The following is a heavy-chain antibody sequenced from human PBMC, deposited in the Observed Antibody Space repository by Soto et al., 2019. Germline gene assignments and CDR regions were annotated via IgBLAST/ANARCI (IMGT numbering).Heavy chain of an antibody. V-gene: IGHV1-69*13. CDR3: ARERYYYDSSGYPTLKDNWFDP. CDR1: GGTFSSYA. D-gene: IGHD3-22*01. CDR2: IIPIFGTA. J-gene: IGHJ5*02. Sequence: SVKVSCKASGGTFSSYAISWVRQAPGQGLEWMGGIIPIFGTANYAQKFQGRVTITADESTSTAYMELSSLRSEDTAVYYCARERYYYDSSGYPTLKDNWFDPWGQGTLVTVSS.